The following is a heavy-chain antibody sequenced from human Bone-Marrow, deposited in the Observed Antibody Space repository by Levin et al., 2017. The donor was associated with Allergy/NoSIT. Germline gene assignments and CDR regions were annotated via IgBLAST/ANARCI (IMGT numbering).Heavy chain of an antibody. CDR2: IYHSGST. CDR1: GGSVRVPY. Sequence: SQTLSLPCTVSGGSVRVPYWSWIRQPPGKGLEWIGYIYHSGSTSYNPSLKSRVTMSIDTSKNQFSLRLSSVTAADTAVYYCVRERDDYSNYGRGYFDLWGRGTLVTVSS. D-gene: IGHD4-11*01. V-gene: IGHV4-59*02. J-gene: IGHJ2*01. CDR3: VRERDDYSNYGRGYFDL.